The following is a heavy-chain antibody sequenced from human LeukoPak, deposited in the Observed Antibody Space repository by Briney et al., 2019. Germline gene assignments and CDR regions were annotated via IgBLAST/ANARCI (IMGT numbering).Heavy chain of an antibody. D-gene: IGHD3-22*01. J-gene: IGHJ4*02. Sequence: PSETLSLTCAVYGGSFSGYYWSWIRQPPGKGLEWIGEINHSGSTNYNPSLKSRVTISVDTSKNQFSLKLSPVTAADTAVYYCARILPMYYYDSSGPYYFDYWGQGTLVTVSS. CDR3: ARILPMYYYDSSGPYYFDY. CDR1: GGSFSGYY. V-gene: IGHV4-34*01. CDR2: INHSGST.